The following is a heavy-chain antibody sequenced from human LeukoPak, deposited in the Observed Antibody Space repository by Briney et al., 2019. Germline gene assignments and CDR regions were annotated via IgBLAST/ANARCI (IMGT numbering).Heavy chain of an antibody. CDR3: AKASSNYFYYFEY. CDR1: GFTFSSSD. D-gene: IGHD2/OR15-2a*01. CDR2: ISYDATNK. V-gene: IGHV3-30*18. Sequence: PGGSLRLSCAASGFTFSSSDMHWVRQAPDKGLEWVAVISYDATNKYYADSVKGRFTLSRDNSKNTLYLQTNTLRDEDTAVYYCAKASSNYFYYFEYWGQGTLVTVSS. J-gene: IGHJ4*02.